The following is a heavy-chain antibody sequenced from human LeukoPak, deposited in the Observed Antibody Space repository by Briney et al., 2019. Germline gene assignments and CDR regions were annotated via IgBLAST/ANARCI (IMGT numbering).Heavy chain of an antibody. CDR3: ARVGPWVNPDYYYYYMDV. V-gene: IGHV4-39*07. CDR2: MYYSGST. CDR1: GGSISSSSHY. J-gene: IGHJ6*03. D-gene: IGHD1-14*01. Sequence: SETLSLACSVSGGSISSSSHYWGWIRQPPGKGLEWIGSMYYSGSTNYKPSLKSRVTISVVTSKNQFSLNLSSVTAADTAVYYCARVGPWVNPDYYYYYMDVWGKGTTVTVSS.